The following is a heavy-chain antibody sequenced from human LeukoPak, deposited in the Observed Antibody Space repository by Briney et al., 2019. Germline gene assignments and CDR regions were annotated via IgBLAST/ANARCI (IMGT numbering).Heavy chain of an antibody. CDR2: ISGSGGST. CDR3: ARVRKYQLLYSWFDP. Sequence: GSLRLSCAASGFTFSSYAMSWVRQAPGKGLEWVSAISGSGGSTYYADSVKGRLTISRDNSKNTLYLQMNSLGAEDTAVYYCARVRKYQLLYSWFDPWGQGTLVTVSS. D-gene: IGHD2-2*02. J-gene: IGHJ5*02. CDR1: GFTFSSYA. V-gene: IGHV3-23*01.